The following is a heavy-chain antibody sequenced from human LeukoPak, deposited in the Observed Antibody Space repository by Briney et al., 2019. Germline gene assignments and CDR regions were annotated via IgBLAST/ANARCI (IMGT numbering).Heavy chain of an antibody. D-gene: IGHD3-3*01. J-gene: IGHJ4*02. Sequence: PGGSLRLPCAASGFTFSSYAMSWVRQAPGKGLEWVSAISGSGGSTYYADSVKGRFTISRDNSKNTLYLQMNSLRAEDTAVYYCAKEKEVRFLEWLLDYWGQGTLVTVSS. CDR2: ISGSGGST. CDR3: AKEKEVRFLEWLLDY. V-gene: IGHV3-23*01. CDR1: GFTFSSYA.